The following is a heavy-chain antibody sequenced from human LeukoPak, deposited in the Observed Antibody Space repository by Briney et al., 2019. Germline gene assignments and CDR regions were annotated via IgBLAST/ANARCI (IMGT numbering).Heavy chain of an antibody. Sequence: PGKSLTLSCTASQFIFSHYAMHWVRQAQGKGLEWVALIWHDGSSRYYGDSVKGRFTISRDNSQNTVYLQMNSLRAEDTAVYFCAKDAQRGFDYSNSLQYWGQGTLVTVSS. CDR1: QFIFSHYA. J-gene: IGHJ4*02. CDR3: AKDAQRGFDYSNSLQY. V-gene: IGHV3-33*06. CDR2: IWHDGSSR. D-gene: IGHD4-11*01.